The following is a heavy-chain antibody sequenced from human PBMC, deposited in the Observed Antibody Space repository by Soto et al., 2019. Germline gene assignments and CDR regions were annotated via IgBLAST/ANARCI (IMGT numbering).Heavy chain of an antibody. CDR3: ARDNGGIAAADYYCYGMDV. Sequence: QVQLVQSGAEVKKPGASVKVSCKASGYTFTSYGISWVRQAPGQGLEWMGWISAYNGNTNYAQKLQGRVTMTTDTSTITAYMRRRSPRSDDPAVYYCARDNGGIAAADYYCYGMDVWGQGTTVTVSS. V-gene: IGHV1-18*01. CDR2: ISAYNGNT. CDR1: GYTFTSYG. J-gene: IGHJ6*02. D-gene: IGHD6-13*01.